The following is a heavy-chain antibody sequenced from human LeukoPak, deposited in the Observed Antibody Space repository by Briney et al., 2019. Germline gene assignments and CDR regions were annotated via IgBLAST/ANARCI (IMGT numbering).Heavy chain of an antibody. D-gene: IGHD3-16*02. CDR3: ARDNRYTGNYLDAFDI. CDR1: GFIFSAYG. J-gene: IGHJ3*02. Sequence: PGRSLRLSCAASGFIFSAYGMHWVRQAPGKGLEWLAVIWYDGISKYYADSVKGRFTISRDNSKNTLYMQMNNLRVEDTAVYFCARDNRYTGNYLDAFDIWGQGTLVTVSP. CDR2: IWYDGISK. V-gene: IGHV3-33*01.